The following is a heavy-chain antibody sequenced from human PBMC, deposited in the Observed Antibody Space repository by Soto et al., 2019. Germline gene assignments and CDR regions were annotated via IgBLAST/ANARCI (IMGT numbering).Heavy chain of an antibody. CDR2: INPSGGYT. CDR1: GYTFTSYY. Sequence: ASVKVSCKASGYTFTSYYMNWVRQAPGQGLEWLGIINPSGGYTTYAQRFLGRVTMTSDTSTSTVHMELSSLRSEDTAVYYCARGLDYYDSSGHPSLLHWGQGTLVTVSS. V-gene: IGHV1-46*01. J-gene: IGHJ1*01. D-gene: IGHD3-22*01. CDR3: ARGLDYYDSSGHPSLLH.